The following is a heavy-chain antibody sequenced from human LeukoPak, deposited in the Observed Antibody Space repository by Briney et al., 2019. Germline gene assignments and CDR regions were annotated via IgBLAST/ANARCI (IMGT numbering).Heavy chain of an antibody. V-gene: IGHV3-23*01. D-gene: IGHD2-15*01. CDR2: ISGSGGST. Sequence: GGSLRLSCAASGFTFSSYAMSWVRQAPGKGLEWVSAISGSGGSTYCADSVKGRFTISRDNSKNTLYLQMNSLRAEDTAVYYCAKDGISPNFQHWGQGTLVTVSS. J-gene: IGHJ1*01. CDR3: AKDGISPNFQH. CDR1: GFTFSSYA.